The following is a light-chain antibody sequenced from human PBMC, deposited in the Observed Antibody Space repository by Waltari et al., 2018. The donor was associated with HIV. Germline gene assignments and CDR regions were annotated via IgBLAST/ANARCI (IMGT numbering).Light chain of an antibody. J-gene: IGLJ2*01. Sequence: SYELTQPPSVSVSPGQTASISCSGFTLGHKYASWYQQKPGQSPGLVIYQDAGRPSGIPERFSGSKSGSTATLTISGTQTMDEGDYYCQAWDSISGIIFGGGTKLTVL. CDR3: QAWDSISGII. CDR1: TLGHKY. V-gene: IGLV3-1*01. CDR2: QDA.